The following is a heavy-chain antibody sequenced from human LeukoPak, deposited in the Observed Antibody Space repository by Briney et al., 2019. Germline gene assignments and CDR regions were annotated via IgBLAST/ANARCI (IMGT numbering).Heavy chain of an antibody. CDR1: GYTFTSYY. CDR3: ARVPALDFGDPQGPFDY. V-gene: IGHV1-46*01. D-gene: IGHD4-17*01. CDR2: INPSGGST. Sequence: SVKVSCKASGYTFTSYYMHWVRQAPGQGLEWIGIINPSGGSTSYAQKFQGRVTMTRDTSTSTVYMELSSLRSEDTAVYYCARVPALDFGDPQGPFDYWGQGTLVTVSS. J-gene: IGHJ4*02.